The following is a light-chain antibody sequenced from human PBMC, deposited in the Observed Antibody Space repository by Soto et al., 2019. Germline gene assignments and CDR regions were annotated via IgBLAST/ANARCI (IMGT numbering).Light chain of an antibody. CDR3: GTWDSSLSAWV. Sequence: QSVLTQPPSVSAAPGQKVTISCSGSSSNIGNNYVSWYQQLPGTAPKLLIYDNNKRPSGIPDRFSGSKSGTSATLGITGLQTGDDADYYCGTWDSSLSAWVFGGGTKVTVL. CDR1: SSNIGNNY. V-gene: IGLV1-51*01. CDR2: DNN. J-gene: IGLJ3*02.